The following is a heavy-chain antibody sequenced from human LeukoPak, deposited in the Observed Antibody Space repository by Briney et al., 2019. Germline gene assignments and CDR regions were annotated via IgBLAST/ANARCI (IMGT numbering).Heavy chain of an antibody. V-gene: IGHV4-34*01. Sequence: GSLRLSCAASGFTFSSYWMSWIRQPPGKGLEWIGEINHSGSTNYNPSLKSRVTISVDTSKNQFSLKLSSVTAADTAVYYCARGIYDFWSGYYRGYYGMDVWGQGTAVIVSS. CDR1: GFTFSSYW. D-gene: IGHD3-3*01. J-gene: IGHJ6*02. CDR3: ARGIYDFWSGYYRGYYGMDV. CDR2: INHSGST.